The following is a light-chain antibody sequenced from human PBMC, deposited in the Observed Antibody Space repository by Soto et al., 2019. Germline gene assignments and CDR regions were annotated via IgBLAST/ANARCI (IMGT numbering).Light chain of an antibody. CDR1: SSDVGGYNY. CDR3: SSYTSSSTYV. Sequence: QSARTQPSSLSGSPGQSITLSRPGTSSDVGGYNYVSWYQQHPGKAPKLMIYDVSNRPSGVSNRFSGSKSGNTASLTISGLQAEDEADYYCSSYTSSSTYVFGTGTKVTVL. V-gene: IGLV2-14*01. CDR2: DVS. J-gene: IGLJ1*01.